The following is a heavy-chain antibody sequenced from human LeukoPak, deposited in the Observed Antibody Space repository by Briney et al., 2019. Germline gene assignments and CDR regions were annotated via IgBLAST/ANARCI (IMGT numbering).Heavy chain of an antibody. J-gene: IGHJ4*02. CDR1: GFNFSISY. CDR2: IDPDGVDK. V-gene: IGHV3-7*01. D-gene: IGHD5-24*01. CDR3: ARGWATIPD. Sequence: GGSLRLSCAASGFNFSISYMMWVRQAPGEGLEWVAHIDPDGVDKNYVGSVKDRFIISRDNTKNSLFLQMNSLRDKDTALYYCARGWATIPDWGQGSLVIVSS.